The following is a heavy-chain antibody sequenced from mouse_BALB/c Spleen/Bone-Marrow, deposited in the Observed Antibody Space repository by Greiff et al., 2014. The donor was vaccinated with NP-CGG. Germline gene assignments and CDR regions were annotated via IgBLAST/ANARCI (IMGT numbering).Heavy chain of an antibody. CDR2: INPFNGDT. CDR1: GYSFTGYF. CDR3: GRWGDGYYYAMDY. V-gene: IGHV1-37*01. D-gene: IGHD2-3*01. J-gene: IGHJ4*01. Sequence: EVQVVESGPDLVKPGASVKLSCKASGYSFTGYFLNWVRQSHGKSLERIGRINPFNGDTFYNQKFKGKATLTVDKSSTTAHMELLSLTSEDSAVYYCGRWGDGYYYAMDYWGQGTSVTVSS.